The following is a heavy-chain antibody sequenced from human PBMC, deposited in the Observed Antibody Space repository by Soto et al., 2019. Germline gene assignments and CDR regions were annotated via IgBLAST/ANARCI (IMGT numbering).Heavy chain of an antibody. CDR3: APYSFFFVPSPNNYFDP. D-gene: IGHD4-4*01. Sequence: GGSLRLSCAASGFAVSSYGMNWVRQAPGKGMEWVALIWYDGSNKYDADSVKGRFTIARDNSTHTLFLQMNSLRAEATAVYYCAPYSFFFVPSPNNYFDPCVHGTLVTV. V-gene: IGHV3-33*02. CDR1: GFAVSSYG. J-gene: IGHJ5*02. CDR2: IWYDGSNK.